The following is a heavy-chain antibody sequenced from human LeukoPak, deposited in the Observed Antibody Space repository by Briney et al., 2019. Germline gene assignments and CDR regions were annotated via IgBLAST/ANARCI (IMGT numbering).Heavy chain of an antibody. CDR3: ARAYDFWSGLGLNYGMDV. CDR1: GGSFSGYY. V-gene: IGHV4-34*01. CDR2: INHSGST. D-gene: IGHD3-3*01. Sequence: SETLSLTCAVYGGSFSGYYWSWIRQPPGKGLEWIGEINHSGSTNYNPSLKSRVTISVDTSKNQFSLKLSSVTAADTAVYYCARAYDFWSGLGLNYGMDVWGQGATVTVSS. J-gene: IGHJ6*02.